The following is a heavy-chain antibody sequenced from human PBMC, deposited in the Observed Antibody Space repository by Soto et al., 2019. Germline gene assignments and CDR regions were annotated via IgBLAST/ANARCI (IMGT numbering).Heavy chain of an antibody. D-gene: IGHD3-10*01. V-gene: IGHV1-2*04. CDR1: GYTFTGYY. J-gene: IGHJ6*03. CDR2: INPNSGGT. CDR3: ARGHYYYGSGSPYYYYMDV. Sequence: QVQLVQSGAEVKKPGASVKVSCKASGYTFTGYYMHWVRQAPGQGLEWMGWINPNSGGTNYAQKLQGWVTMTRETSISTAYMELSRLRSDDTAVYYCARGHYYYGSGSPYYYYMDVWGKGTTVTVSS.